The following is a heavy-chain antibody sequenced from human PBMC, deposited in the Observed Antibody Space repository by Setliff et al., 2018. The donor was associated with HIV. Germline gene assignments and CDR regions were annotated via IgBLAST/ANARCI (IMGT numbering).Heavy chain of an antibody. V-gene: IGHV1-18*01. CDR1: GGTFSSYA. D-gene: IGHD2-2*01. CDR2: ISIYNANT. CDR3: ARKPTGSPSDY. J-gene: IGHJ4*02. Sequence: ASVKVSCKASGGTFSSYAISWVRQAPGQGLEWMGWISIYNANTKYAQKFQGRVTMTTDTSTSTAYMELRSLRSDDTAVYYCARKPTGSPSDYWGQGTLVTVSS.